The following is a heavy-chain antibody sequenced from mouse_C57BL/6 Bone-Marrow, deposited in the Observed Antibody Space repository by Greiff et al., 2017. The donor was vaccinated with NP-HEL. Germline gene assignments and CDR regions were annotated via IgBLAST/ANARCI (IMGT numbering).Heavy chain of an antibody. V-gene: IGHV1-64*01. Sequence: QVQLQQPGAELVKPGASVKLSCKASGYTFTSYWMHWVKQRPGQGLEWIGMIHPTSGSTNYNEKFKSKATLTVDKSSSTAYMQLSSLTSEDSAVYYCAGTTVVGGYAMDYWGQGTSVTVSS. CDR3: AGTTVVGGYAMDY. D-gene: IGHD1-1*01. CDR2: IHPTSGST. J-gene: IGHJ4*01. CDR1: GYTFTSYW.